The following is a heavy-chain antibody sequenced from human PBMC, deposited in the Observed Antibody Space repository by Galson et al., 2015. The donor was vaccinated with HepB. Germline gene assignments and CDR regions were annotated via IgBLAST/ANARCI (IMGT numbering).Heavy chain of an antibody. Sequence: SVKVSCKASGYTFTSYGISWVRQAPGQGLEWMGWISAYNGNTNYAQKLQGRVTMTTDTSTSTAYMELRSLRSDDTAVYYCARDRFAGHFWSGYYHYYYYYGMDVWGQGTTVTVSS. CDR2: ISAYNGNT. CDR1: GYTFTSYG. CDR3: ARDRFAGHFWSGYYHYYYYYGMDV. V-gene: IGHV1-18*04. J-gene: IGHJ6*02. D-gene: IGHD3-3*02.